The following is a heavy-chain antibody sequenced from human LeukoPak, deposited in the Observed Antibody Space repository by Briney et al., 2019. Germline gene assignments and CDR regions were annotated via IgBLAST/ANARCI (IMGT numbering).Heavy chain of an antibody. J-gene: IGHJ3*02. CDR2: IWYDGSNK. Sequence: PGGSLRLSCAASGFTFSSYGMHRVRQAPGKGLEWVAVIWYDGSNKYYADSVKGRFTISRDNSKNTLYLQMNSLRAEDTAVYYCAKTRFDRYCSGGSCRAFDIWGQGTMVTVSS. CDR1: GFTFSSYG. D-gene: IGHD2-15*01. CDR3: AKTRFDRYCSGGSCRAFDI. V-gene: IGHV3-33*06.